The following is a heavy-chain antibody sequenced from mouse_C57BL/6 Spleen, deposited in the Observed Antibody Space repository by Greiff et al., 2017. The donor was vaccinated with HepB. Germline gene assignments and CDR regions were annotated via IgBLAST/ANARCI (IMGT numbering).Heavy chain of an antibody. CDR2: IDPSDSET. D-gene: IGHD2-1*01. CDR1: GYTFTSYW. V-gene: IGHV1-52*01. J-gene: IGHJ4*01. CDR3: ARSPLYDGNYDYAMDY. Sequence: QVQLQQPGAELVRPGSSVKLSCKASGYTFTSYWMHWVKQRPIQGLEWIGNIDPSDSETHYNQKFKDKATLTVDKSSSTAYMQLSSLTSEDSAVYYCARSPLYDGNYDYAMDYWGQGTSVTVSS.